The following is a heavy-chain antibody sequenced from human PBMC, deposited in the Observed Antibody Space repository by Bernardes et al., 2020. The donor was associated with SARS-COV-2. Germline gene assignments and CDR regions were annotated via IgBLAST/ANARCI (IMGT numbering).Heavy chain of an antibody. CDR2: ISSSGNAK. D-gene: IGHD3-22*01. CDR1: GFTFGDYY. Sequence: GSLRLSCAASGFTFGDYYMNWIRQAPGQGLEWVSYISSSGNAKYYADSVKGRFVVSRDNAQNSLYLDMNSLGADDTAVYYCAREASFYYDSGAFRFWGQGTLVTVSS. V-gene: IGHV3-11*01. J-gene: IGHJ4*02. CDR3: AREASFYYDSGAFRF.